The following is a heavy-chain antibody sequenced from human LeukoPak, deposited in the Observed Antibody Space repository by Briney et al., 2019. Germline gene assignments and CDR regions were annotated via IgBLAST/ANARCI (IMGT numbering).Heavy chain of an antibody. J-gene: IGHJ4*02. CDR2: IYYSGST. Sequence: SQTLSLTCTVSGGSISSGGYYWSWIRQHPGKGLEWIGYIYYSGSTYYNPSLKSRVTISVDTSKNPFSLKLSSVTAADTAVYYCARAGHDFWSGSPYFDYWGQGTLVTVSS. CDR3: ARAGHDFWSGSPYFDY. D-gene: IGHD3-3*01. V-gene: IGHV4-31*03. CDR1: GGSISSGGYY.